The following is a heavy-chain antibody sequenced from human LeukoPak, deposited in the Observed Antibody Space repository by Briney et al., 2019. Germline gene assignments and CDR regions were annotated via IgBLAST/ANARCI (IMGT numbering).Heavy chain of an antibody. Sequence: APVKVSCKASGYTFTSYDINWVRQATGQGLEWMGWMNPNSGNTGYAQKFQGRVTMTRNTSISTAYMELSSLRSEDTAVYYCARGGKYYYDSSGYYSDWYFNLWGRGTLVTVSS. CDR2: MNPNSGNT. V-gene: IGHV1-8*01. J-gene: IGHJ2*01. CDR3: ARGGKYYYDSSGYYSDWYFNL. D-gene: IGHD3-22*01. CDR1: GYTFTSYD.